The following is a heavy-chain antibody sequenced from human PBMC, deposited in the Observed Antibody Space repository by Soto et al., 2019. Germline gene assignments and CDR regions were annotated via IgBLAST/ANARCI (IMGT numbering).Heavy chain of an antibody. CDR2: ISGSGGST. Sequence: PGGSLRLSCAASGFTFSSYAMSWVRQAPGKGLEWVSAISGSGGSTYYADSVKGRYTISRDNSKNTLYLQMNSLRAEDTAVYYCAYRYYDFWSGYSHFDYWGQGTLVTVS. V-gene: IGHV3-23*01. D-gene: IGHD3-3*01. CDR1: GFTFSSYA. J-gene: IGHJ4*02. CDR3: AYRYYDFWSGYSHFDY.